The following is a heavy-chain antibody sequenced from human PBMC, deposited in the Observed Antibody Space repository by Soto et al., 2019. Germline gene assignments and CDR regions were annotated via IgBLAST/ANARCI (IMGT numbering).Heavy chain of an antibody. CDR1: GFTFSSYA. V-gene: IGHV3-23*01. D-gene: IGHD6-13*01. CDR3: AKCGYSSSGYENYFDY. J-gene: IGHJ4*02. CDR2: ISGSGGST. Sequence: EVQLLESGGGLVQPGGSLRLSCAASGFTFSSYAMSWVRQAPGKGLEWVSAISGSGGSTYYADSVKGRFTISRDNSKNKLYLPMNRLRAEDTAVYYCAKCGYSSSGYENYFDYWGQGTLVTVSS.